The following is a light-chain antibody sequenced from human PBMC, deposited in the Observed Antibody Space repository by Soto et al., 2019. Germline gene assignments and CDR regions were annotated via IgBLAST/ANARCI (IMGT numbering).Light chain of an antibody. V-gene: IGKV1-39*01. CDR3: QQSHSTPYT. CDR1: RTISSY. Sequence: DIQMTQSPSSLSASVGVRVTITCRASRTISSYLTWYQQTPGKAPKLLIYAASNLQSGVPSRFSGSGSGTDFTLTISSLQPEDFATYYCQQSHSTPYTFGQGTKLEIK. CDR2: AAS. J-gene: IGKJ2*01.